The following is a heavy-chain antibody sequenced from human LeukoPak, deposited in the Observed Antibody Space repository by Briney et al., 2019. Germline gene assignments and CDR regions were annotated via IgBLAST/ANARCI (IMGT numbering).Heavy chain of an antibody. V-gene: IGHV3-7*03. CDR3: AGYDYADWFDP. CDR2: IKQDGSEK. J-gene: IGHJ5*02. Sequence: GESLRLSCAASGFTFSSYWMSWVRQAPGKGLEWVANIKQDGSEKYYVDSVKGRFTISRDNAKNSLYLQMNSLRAEDTAVYYCAGYDYADWFDPWGQGTLVTVSS. CDR1: GFTFSSYW. D-gene: IGHD4-17*01.